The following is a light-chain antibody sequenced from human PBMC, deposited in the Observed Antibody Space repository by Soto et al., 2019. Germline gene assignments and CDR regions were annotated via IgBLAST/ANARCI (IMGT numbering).Light chain of an antibody. Sequence: DIQMTQSPSTLSACVGDRVTITCRASQSISTWLAWYQQKPGKAPKLLISKASSLQSGVPSRFSGSGSGTEITLTISSLQPDDFATYYCQQYDSFVTFGGGTKVEI. V-gene: IGKV1-5*03. J-gene: IGKJ4*01. CDR3: QQYDSFVT. CDR2: KAS. CDR1: QSISTW.